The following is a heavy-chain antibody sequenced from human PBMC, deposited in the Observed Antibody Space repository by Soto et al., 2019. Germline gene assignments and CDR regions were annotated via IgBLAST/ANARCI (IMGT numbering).Heavy chain of an antibody. V-gene: IGHV3-23*01. CDR1: GFTFNNYA. CDR2: ISGSGGST. CDR3: ARTPYDYFCYYALDV. Sequence: EVQLSESGGGLVQPGGSLRLSCAASGFTFNNYAMSWVRQAPRKGLEWISAISGSGGSTDYADSVKGRFTISRDNSKNTLYLQMNSLRAEDTGLYSGARTPYDYFCYYALDVWGQGTTVTVS. J-gene: IGHJ6*02.